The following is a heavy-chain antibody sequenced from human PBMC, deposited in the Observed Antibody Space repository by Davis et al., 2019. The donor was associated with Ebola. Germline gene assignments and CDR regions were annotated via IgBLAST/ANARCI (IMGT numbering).Heavy chain of an antibody. CDR3: ARLGRPPVGYYYYGLDV. CDR2: IYPGDSDT. V-gene: IGHV5-51*01. CDR1: GYSFASYW. Sequence: GESLKISCKTSGYSFASYWIVWVRQMPGKGLECMGIIYPGDSDTRYSPSFQGQVTISADKSINTAYLQWSSLKASDTAIYYCARLGRPPVGYYYYGLDVWGQGTTVTVSS. D-gene: IGHD6-25*01. J-gene: IGHJ6*02.